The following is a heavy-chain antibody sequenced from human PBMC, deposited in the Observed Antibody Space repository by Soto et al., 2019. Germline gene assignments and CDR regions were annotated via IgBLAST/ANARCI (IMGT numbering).Heavy chain of an antibody. CDR1: GFTFSNAW. D-gene: IGHD2-2*03. Sequence: GGSLRLSCAASGFTFSNAWMNWVRQAPGKGLEWVGRIKSKTDGGTTDYAAPVKGRFTISRDDSKNKLYLQMNSLKTEDTAVYYCTTDLGYCSSTSCYGGGYYYYGMDVWGQGTTVTVSS. V-gene: IGHV3-15*07. CDR2: IKSKTDGGTT. CDR3: TTDLGYCSSTSCYGGGYYYYGMDV. J-gene: IGHJ6*02.